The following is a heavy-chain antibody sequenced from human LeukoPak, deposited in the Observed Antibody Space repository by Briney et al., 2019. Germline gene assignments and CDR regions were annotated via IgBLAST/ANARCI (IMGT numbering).Heavy chain of an antibody. CDR3: VRDYYCSSNTCHDCFDP. V-gene: IGHV1-18*01. J-gene: IGHJ5*02. D-gene: IGHD2-15*01. Sequence: GASVKVSCKASGYTFSTYGISWVRQAPGQGLEWMGWSSDYDPDRNYAQKFQGRLTVTTDTSTSTAYMELRSPTSDDTAIYYCVRDYYCSSNTCHDCFDPWGQGTLVTVSS. CDR2: SSDYDPDR. CDR1: GYTFSTYG.